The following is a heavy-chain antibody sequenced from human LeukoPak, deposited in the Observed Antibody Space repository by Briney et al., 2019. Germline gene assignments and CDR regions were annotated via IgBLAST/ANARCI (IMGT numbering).Heavy chain of an antibody. CDR3: ARRIVGTMSDF. CDR1: GGSISSSTYY. V-gene: IGHV4-39*01. D-gene: IGHD1-1*01. CDR2: INHGGSS. Sequence: KPSETLSLTCTVSGGSISSSTYYWGWIRQPPGEGLEWIGSINHGGSSYYNPSLMSRVTISGDTSKNQFPLRLSSVTAADTAVYHCARRIVGTMSDFWGQGILVTVSS. J-gene: IGHJ4*02.